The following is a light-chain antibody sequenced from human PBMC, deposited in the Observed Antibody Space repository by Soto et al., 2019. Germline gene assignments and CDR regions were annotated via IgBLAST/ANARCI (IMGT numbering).Light chain of an antibody. J-gene: IGLJ1*01. Sequence: QSVLTQPPSVSGAPGQRVTISCTGSSSNIGAGYDVPWYQQLPGTAPKLLIYDNNNRPSGVPDRFSGSKSGTSASLAITGFEAEDEADYYCQSYDSSLSGYVFGTGTKLTVL. CDR3: QSYDSSLSGYV. CDR2: DNN. CDR1: SSNIGAGYD. V-gene: IGLV1-40*01.